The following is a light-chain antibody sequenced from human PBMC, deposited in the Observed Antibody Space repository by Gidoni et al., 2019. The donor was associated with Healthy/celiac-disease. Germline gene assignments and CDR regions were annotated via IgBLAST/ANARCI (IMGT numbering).Light chain of an antibody. Sequence: EIVMTQSPATLSVSPGERATLSCRASQSVSSTLAWYQQKPGQAPRLRIYGASTRATGIPARFSGSGSGTEFTLTISSLQSEDFAVYYCQQYNNWPLTFGGGTKVEIK. CDR2: GAS. J-gene: IGKJ4*01. V-gene: IGKV3-15*01. CDR3: QQYNNWPLT. CDR1: QSVSST.